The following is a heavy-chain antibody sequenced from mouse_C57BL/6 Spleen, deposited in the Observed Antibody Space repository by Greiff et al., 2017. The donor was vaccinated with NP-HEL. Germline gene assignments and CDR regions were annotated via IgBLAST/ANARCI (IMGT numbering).Heavy chain of an antibody. J-gene: IGHJ4*01. D-gene: IGHD1-1*01. CDR1: GYTFTSYW. CDR2: IHPNSGST. V-gene: IGHV1-64*01. Sequence: QVQLQQPGAELVKPGASVKLSCKASGYTFTSYWMHWVKQRPGQGLEWIGMIHPNSGSTNYNEKFKSKATLTVDKSSSTAYMQLSSLTSEDSAVYYCARRGTVVAPYAMGYWGKGTSVTVAS. CDR3: ARRGTVVAPYAMGY.